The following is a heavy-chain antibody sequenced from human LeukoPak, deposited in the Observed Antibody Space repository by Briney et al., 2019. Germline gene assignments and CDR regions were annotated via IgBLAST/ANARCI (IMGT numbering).Heavy chain of an antibody. Sequence: GGSLRLSCAASGFTFTTYSMIWVRRSPGKGLEWVSAISGSGDATYYADFVKGRFTISRDNSENTVYLQMNSLRAEDTAVYFCVRLSCTSGTTSRVLHYWGQGALVTVSS. V-gene: IGHV3-23*01. CDR2: ISGSGDAT. J-gene: IGHJ4*02. D-gene: IGHD1-1*01. CDR3: VRLSCTSGTTSRVLHY. CDR1: GFTFTTYS.